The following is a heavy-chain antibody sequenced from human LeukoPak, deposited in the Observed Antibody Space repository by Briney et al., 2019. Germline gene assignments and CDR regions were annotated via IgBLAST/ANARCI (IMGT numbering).Heavy chain of an antibody. D-gene: IGHD6-25*01. V-gene: IGHV1-2*02. Sequence: ASVKVSCKPSGYSFTAHHIHWMRQAPGQGLEWVGWIVPRSADTNYAQRFQGRVTMTRDTSISTVYMELSGLTSDDTAVYYCAVSIQAASIPAFDYWGQRAPVTVSS. J-gene: IGHJ4*02. CDR3: AVSIQAASIPAFDY. CDR2: IVPRSADT. CDR1: GYSFTAHH.